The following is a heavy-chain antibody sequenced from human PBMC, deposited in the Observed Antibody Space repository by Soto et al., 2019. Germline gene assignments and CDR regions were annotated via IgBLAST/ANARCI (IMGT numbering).Heavy chain of an antibody. CDR3: ARGAPGVDKNGMDV. CDR1: GFTFSSYG. CDR2: IWYDGSNK. D-gene: IGHD5-12*01. J-gene: IGHJ6*02. V-gene: IGHV3-33*01. Sequence: GGSLRLSCAASGFTFSSYGMHWVRQAPGKGLEWVAVIWYDGSNKYYADSVKGRFTISRDNSKNTLYLQMNSLRAEDTAVYYCARGAPGVDKNGMDVWGQGTTVTVSS.